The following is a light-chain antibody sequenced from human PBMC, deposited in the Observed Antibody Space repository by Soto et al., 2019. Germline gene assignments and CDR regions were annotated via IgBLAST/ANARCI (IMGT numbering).Light chain of an antibody. V-gene: IGKV1-39*01. Sequence: DIQMTQSPSSLSASVGDRVTVTCRASQSIDTYLNWYQQRPGQAPKLLIYVASTLQSGVPSRFSGSGSGTHFTLTISSLQPEDFATYYCPQNQDIPPTFGQGTRVERK. J-gene: IGKJ1*01. CDR1: QSIDTY. CDR2: VAS. CDR3: PQNQDIPPT.